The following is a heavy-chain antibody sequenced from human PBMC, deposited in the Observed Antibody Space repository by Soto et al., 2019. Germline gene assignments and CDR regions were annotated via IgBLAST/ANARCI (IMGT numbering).Heavy chain of an antibody. CDR1: PITFSNSW. CDR2: IKSTADGGTT. CDR3: TSDLRTAMTWGGMDL. Sequence: GGSLRLSCAASPITFSNSWMNWARQAPGKIQEWVGRIKSTADGGTTDYTSPVKGRFAISRDDSAKVMYLQLNSLKPQDTAAYYCTSDLRTAMTWGGMDLWGRGTTVTVSS. D-gene: IGHD2-2*01. J-gene: IGHJ6*02. V-gene: IGHV3-15*07.